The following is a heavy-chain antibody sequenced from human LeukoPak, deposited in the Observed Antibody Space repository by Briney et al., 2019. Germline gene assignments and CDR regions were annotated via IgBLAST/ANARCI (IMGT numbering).Heavy chain of an antibody. CDR2: IYYSGST. J-gene: IGHJ1*01. V-gene: IGHV4-59*01. CDR1: GGSISSYY. D-gene: IGHD3-9*01. CDR3: ARAPSGISWNFQH. Sequence: SETLSLTCTVSGGSISSYYWSWIRQPPGKGLEWIGYIYYSGSTNYNPSLKSRVTISVDTSKNQFSLKLSSVTAADTAVYYCARAPSGISWNFQHWGQGTLVTVSS.